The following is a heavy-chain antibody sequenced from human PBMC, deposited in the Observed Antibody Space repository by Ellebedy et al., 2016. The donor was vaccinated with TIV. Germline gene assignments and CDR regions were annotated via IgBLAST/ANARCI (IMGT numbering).Heavy chain of an antibody. CDR3: ARAFDDNTGPDAFDI. Sequence: SQTLSLTCAISGDSVPSNSAAWNWIRQSPSRGLEWLGRTYYRSKWYNDYNDYALSVIGRITVNPDTSKNQFSLQLNSVTPEDTAVYYCARAFDDNTGPDAFDIWGQGTMVTVSS. D-gene: IGHD3-22*01. J-gene: IGHJ3*02. V-gene: IGHV6-1*01. CDR1: GDSVPSNSAA. CDR2: TYYRSKWYNDYN.